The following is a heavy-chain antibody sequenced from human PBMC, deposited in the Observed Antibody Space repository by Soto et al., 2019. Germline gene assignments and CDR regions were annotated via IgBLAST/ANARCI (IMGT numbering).Heavy chain of an antibody. CDR3: ARDSYDSSGPAFDY. V-gene: IGHV1-18*04. Sequence: ASVKVSCKASGYTFTSCGISWVRQAPGQGLEWMGWISAYNGNTNYAQKLQGRVTMTTDTSTSTAYMELRSLRSDDTAVYYCARDSYDSSGPAFDYWGQGTLVTVSS. D-gene: IGHD3-22*01. CDR2: ISAYNGNT. J-gene: IGHJ4*02. CDR1: GYTFTSCG.